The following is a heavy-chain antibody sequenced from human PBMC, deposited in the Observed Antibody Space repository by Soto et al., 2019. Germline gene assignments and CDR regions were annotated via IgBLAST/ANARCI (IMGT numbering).Heavy chain of an antibody. Sequence: SETLSLTCIVSGGYITSSSYYWGWIRQPPGKGLEWIGSIYYSGSTYYNPSLKSRVTISVDTSKNQFSLKLSSVTAAVTAVYYCARHTPAISISDHWGQGTLVTVSS. CDR1: GGYITSSSYY. D-gene: IGHD2-15*01. CDR2: IYYSGST. V-gene: IGHV4-39*01. J-gene: IGHJ4*02. CDR3: ARHTPAISISDH.